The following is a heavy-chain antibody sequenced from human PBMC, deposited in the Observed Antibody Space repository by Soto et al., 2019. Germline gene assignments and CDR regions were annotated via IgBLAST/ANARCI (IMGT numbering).Heavy chain of an antibody. J-gene: IGHJ6*02. D-gene: IGHD1-26*01. CDR1: GGTFSSYA. Sequence: QVQLVQSGAEVKKPGSSVKVSCKASGGTFSSYAINWVRQAPGQGLEWMGGIIPIFGTADYAQKFQGRVTITADESTTTAYMHLSILRSEDTAVYYCASVAAKYYYYGMDVWGQGTTVTVSS. V-gene: IGHV1-69*12. CDR3: ASVAAKYYYYGMDV. CDR2: IIPIFGTA.